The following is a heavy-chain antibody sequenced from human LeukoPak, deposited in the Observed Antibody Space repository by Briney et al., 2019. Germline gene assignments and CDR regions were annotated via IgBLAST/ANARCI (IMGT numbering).Heavy chain of an antibody. CDR2: ISGSGGST. V-gene: IGHV3-23*01. J-gene: IGHJ3*02. CDR3: AKDQPSYYYDSSGAFDI. CDR1: GFTFNSYA. D-gene: IGHD3-22*01. Sequence: GGSLRLSCAASGFTFNSYAMSWVRQAPGKGLEWVSAISGSGGSTYYADSVKGRFTISRDNSKNTLYLQMNSLRAEDTAVYYCAKDQPSYYYDSSGAFDIWGQGTMVTVSS.